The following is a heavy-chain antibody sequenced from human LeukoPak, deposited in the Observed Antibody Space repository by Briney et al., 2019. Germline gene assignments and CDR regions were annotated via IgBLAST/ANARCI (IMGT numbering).Heavy chain of an antibody. J-gene: IGHJ2*01. CDR1: GGSISRYY. D-gene: IGHD6-19*01. CDR2: IYTSGST. V-gene: IGHV4-4*07. Sequence: SETLSLTRTVSGGSISRYYWRWLRQPAGKALEWFGRIYTSGSTKYNPSLKSRVTMSVDTSKSQFSLKLSSVTAADAAVYYCARYINHRQLLLPPYWYFDLWGRGTLVTVPS. CDR3: ARYINHRQLLLPPYWYFDL.